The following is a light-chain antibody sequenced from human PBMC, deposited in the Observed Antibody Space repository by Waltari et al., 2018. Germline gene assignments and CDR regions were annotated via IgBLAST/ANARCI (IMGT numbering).Light chain of an antibody. CDR2: MNI. CDR1: SSNIGSNY. J-gene: IGLJ2*01. CDR3: AAWDDSLSGVV. V-gene: IGLV1-47*01. Sequence: QSVLTQPPSASGTPGQRVTISCSGSSSNIGSNYVYWYQQLPVQAPKYLFYMNIPRPVGAPARFSGSNSGTSASLAISGLRSEDEADYYCAAWDDSLSGVVFGGGTKLTVL.